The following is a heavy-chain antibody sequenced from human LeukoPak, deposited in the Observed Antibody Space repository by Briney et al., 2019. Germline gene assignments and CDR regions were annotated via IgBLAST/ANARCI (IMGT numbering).Heavy chain of an antibody. J-gene: IGHJ3*02. Sequence: KPSETLSLTCTISGGSISSSSYYWGWIRQPPGKGLEWIGSIYYSGSTYYNPSLKSRVAISVDRSKNQFSLKLRSVTAADTALYYCARGGTAFDIWGQGTMVTVSS. D-gene: IGHD1-26*01. CDR2: IYYSGST. CDR3: ARGGTAFDI. CDR1: GGSISSSSYY. V-gene: IGHV4-39*07.